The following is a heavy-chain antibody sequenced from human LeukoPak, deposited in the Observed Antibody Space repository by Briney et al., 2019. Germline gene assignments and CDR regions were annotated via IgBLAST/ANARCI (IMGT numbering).Heavy chain of an antibody. V-gene: IGHV3-11*01. D-gene: IGHD6-19*01. CDR2: TRNSDNNM. CDR3: ARRIAGDGSHAFDI. Sequence: GGSLRLSCAASGFTFSDYNMGWMRQTPGKGLEWVSYTRNSDNNMFYADSVKGRFTISRDNAKYSVYLQMNSLRAEDTAVYYCARRIAGDGSHAFDIWGQGTMVTVSS. CDR1: GFTFSDYN. J-gene: IGHJ3*02.